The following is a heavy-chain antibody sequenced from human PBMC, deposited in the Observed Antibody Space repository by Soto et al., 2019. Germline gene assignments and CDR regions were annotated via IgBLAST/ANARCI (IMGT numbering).Heavy chain of an antibody. V-gene: IGHV1-24*01. CDR1: GYTLTELS. J-gene: IGHJ4*02. Sequence: ASVKVSCKVSGYTLTELSMHWVRQAPGKGLEWMGGFDPEDGETIYAQKFQGRVTMTEDTSTDTAYMELSSLRSEDTAVDYCATTSRIDNWGVYFDYWGQGTLVTVSS. CDR3: ATTSRIDNWGVYFDY. D-gene: IGHD1-1*01. CDR2: FDPEDGET.